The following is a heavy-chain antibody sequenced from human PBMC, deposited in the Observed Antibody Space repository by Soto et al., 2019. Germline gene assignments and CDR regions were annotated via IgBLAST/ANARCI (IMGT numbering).Heavy chain of an antibody. CDR2: IYYSGST. D-gene: IGHD3-9*01. CDR3: ERSMTGPHYYYYMDV. J-gene: IGHJ6*03. Sequence: QVQLQESGPGLVKPSQTLSLTCTVSGGSISSGGYYWSWIRQHPGKGLEWIGYIYYSGSTYYNPSLKSRVTISVDTSKNQFSLKLSSVTAADTAVYYCERSMTGPHYYYYMDVWGKGTTVTVSS. CDR1: GGSISSGGYY. V-gene: IGHV4-31*03.